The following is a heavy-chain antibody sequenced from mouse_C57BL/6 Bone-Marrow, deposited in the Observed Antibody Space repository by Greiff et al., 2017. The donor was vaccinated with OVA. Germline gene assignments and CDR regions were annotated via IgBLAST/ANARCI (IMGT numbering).Heavy chain of an antibody. CDR1: GYTFTDYN. J-gene: IGHJ1*03. CDR2: IYPNNGGT. D-gene: IGHD1-1*01. CDR3: ARRYVTTVAYWYFDV. Sequence: VQLQQPGPELVKPGASVKIPCKASGYTFTDYNMDWVKQSHGKSLEWIGDIYPNNGGTIYNQKFKGKATLTVDKSSSTAYMELRSLTSEDTAVYYCARRYVTTVAYWYFDVWGTGTTVTVSS. V-gene: IGHV1-18*01.